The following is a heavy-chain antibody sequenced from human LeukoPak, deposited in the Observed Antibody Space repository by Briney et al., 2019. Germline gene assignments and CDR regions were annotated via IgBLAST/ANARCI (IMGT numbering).Heavy chain of an antibody. V-gene: IGHV4-30-2*01. CDR1: GGSISSGGYY. J-gene: IGHJ4*02. Sequence: PSQTLSLTCTVSGGSISSGGYYWSWIRQPPGKGLEWIGYIYHSGSTYYNPSLKSRVTISVDRSKNQFSLKLSSVTAADTAVYYCARQYYYDSSGYQFDYWGRGTLVTVSS. D-gene: IGHD3-22*01. CDR3: ARQYYYDSSGYQFDY. CDR2: IYHSGST.